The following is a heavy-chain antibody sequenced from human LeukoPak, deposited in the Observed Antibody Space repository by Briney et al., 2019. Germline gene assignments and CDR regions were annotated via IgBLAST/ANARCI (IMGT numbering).Heavy chain of an antibody. CDR2: ISSSATTM. CDR3: ARGDYVKYGMDV. Sequence: KPGGSLRLSCAASGFTFSNYYMSWIRQAPGKGLEWVSYISSSATTMYYADSVKDRFIISRDNAKNSLFLQMNSLRAEDTAVYYCARGDYVKYGMDVWGQGTTVTVSS. V-gene: IGHV3-11*01. CDR1: GFTFSNYY. J-gene: IGHJ6*02. D-gene: IGHD4-17*01.